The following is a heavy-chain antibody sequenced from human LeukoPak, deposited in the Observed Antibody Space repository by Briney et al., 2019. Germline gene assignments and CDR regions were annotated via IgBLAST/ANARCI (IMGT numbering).Heavy chain of an antibody. CDR3: ARDLVGATKEGNWFDP. J-gene: IGHJ5*02. CDR1: GGTFSSYA. Sequence: ASVKVSCKASGGTFSSYAISWVRQAPGQGLEWMGGIIPIFGTANYAQKFQGRVTITADESTSTAYMELSSLRSEDTAVYYCARDLVGATKEGNWFDPWGQGTLVTVSS. D-gene: IGHD1-26*01. V-gene: IGHV1-69*13. CDR2: IIPIFGTA.